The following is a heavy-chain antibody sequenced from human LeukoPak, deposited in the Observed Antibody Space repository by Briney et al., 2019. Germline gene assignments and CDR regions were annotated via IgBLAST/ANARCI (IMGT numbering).Heavy chain of an antibody. V-gene: IGHV3-33*01. J-gene: IGHJ4*02. CDR3: ARGSGPGYSSSWPFDY. CDR2: IWYDGSNK. CDR1: GFTFSSYG. Sequence: GRSLRLSCAASGFTFSSYGMHWVRQAPGKGLEWVAVIWYDGSNKYYADSVKGRFTISRDNSKNTLYLQMNSLRAEDTAVYYCARGSGPGYSSSWPFDYWGQGTLVTVSS. D-gene: IGHD6-13*01.